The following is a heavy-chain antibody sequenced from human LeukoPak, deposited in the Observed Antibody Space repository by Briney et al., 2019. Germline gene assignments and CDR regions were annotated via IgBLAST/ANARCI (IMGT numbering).Heavy chain of an antibody. CDR3: AIPRYTSSWSYY. D-gene: IGHD6-13*01. Sequence: ASVKVSCKASGYTFTSYGISWVRQAPGKGLEWMGGFDPEDGETIYAQKFQGRVTMTADIYTDTAYMELSSLRSEDTAVYYCAIPRYTSSWSYYWGRGTLVTVSS. CDR2: FDPEDGET. J-gene: IGHJ4*02. CDR1: GYTFTSYG. V-gene: IGHV1-24*01.